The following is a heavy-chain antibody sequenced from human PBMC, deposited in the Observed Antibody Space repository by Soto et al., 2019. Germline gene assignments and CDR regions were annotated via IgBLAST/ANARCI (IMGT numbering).Heavy chain of an antibody. J-gene: IGHJ6*03. V-gene: IGHV3-23*01. D-gene: IGHD1-1*01. CDR3: AKDQRLHYYYYYMDV. Sequence: EVQLLESGGGLVQPGGSLRLSCAASGFTFSSYAMSWVRQAPGKGLEWVSAISGSGGSTYYADSVKGRFTISRDNSKNTLYLQMYSLRAEDTAVYYCAKDQRLHYYYYYMDVWGKGTTVTVSS. CDR2: ISGSGGST. CDR1: GFTFSSYA.